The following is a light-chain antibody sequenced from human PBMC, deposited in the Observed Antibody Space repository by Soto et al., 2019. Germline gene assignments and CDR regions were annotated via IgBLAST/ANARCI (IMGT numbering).Light chain of an antibody. Sequence: EIVMTQSPATLSVSPGERATLSLRASQGVSSNLAWYQQKPGQAPRLLIYGASTRATGIPARFSGSGSGTEFTLTISSLQSEDFAVYYCQQYNNWPLTFGGGTKVEIK. CDR2: GAS. V-gene: IGKV3-15*01. J-gene: IGKJ4*01. CDR1: QGVSSN. CDR3: QQYNNWPLT.